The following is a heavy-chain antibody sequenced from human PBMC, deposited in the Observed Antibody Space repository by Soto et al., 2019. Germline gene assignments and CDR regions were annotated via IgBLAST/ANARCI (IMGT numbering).Heavy chain of an antibody. J-gene: IGHJ4*02. CDR3: VRDRGIVVVTAALLDY. V-gene: IGHV3-23*01. CDR1: EFTFSNYA. D-gene: IGHD2-21*02. CDR2: IRDNGGTK. Sequence: GGPLSLSCAASEFTFSNYAMSWVRQAPGKGLEWVSSIRDNGGTKYYADSVKGRFTLSRDNSKNTLYLQMNSLRAEDTAVYYCVRDRGIVVVTAALLDYWGQGTLDTVSS.